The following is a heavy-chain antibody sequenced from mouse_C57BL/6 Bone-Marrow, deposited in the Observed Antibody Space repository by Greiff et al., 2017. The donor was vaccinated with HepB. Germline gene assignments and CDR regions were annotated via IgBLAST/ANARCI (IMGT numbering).Heavy chain of an antibody. J-gene: IGHJ4*01. Sequence: EVMLVESEGGLVQPGSSMKLSCTASGFTFSDYYMAWVRQVPEKGLEWVANINYDGSSTYYLDSLKSRFIISRHNAKNILYLQMSSLKSEDTATYYCARKGSSPWAMDYWGQGTSVTVSS. CDR3: ARKGSSPWAMDY. CDR2: INYDGSST. CDR1: GFTFSDYY. V-gene: IGHV5-16*01. D-gene: IGHD1-1*01.